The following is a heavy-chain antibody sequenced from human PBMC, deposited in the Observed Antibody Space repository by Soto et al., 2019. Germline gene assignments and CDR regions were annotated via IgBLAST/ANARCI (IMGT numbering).Heavy chain of an antibody. CDR3: ARQDHSGSGWFDT. CDR2: IPYDGRKK. V-gene: IGHV3-30*04. J-gene: IGHJ5*02. D-gene: IGHD3-22*01. Sequence: GGSLRLSCAASGFILSSFAIHWVRQAPGKGLEWAAVIPYDGRKKYYADSMKGRFTISRDNSKNTLYLQMNSLSADDTAVYYCARQDHSGSGWFDTWGQGTLVTVSS. CDR1: GFILSSFA.